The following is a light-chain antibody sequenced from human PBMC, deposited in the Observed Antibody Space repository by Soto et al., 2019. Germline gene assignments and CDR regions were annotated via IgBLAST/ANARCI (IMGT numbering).Light chain of an antibody. CDR1: QGISKY. Sequence: DIRMTQSPSSLSASVGDRVTITCRASQGISKYLAWYQQKPGKVPKLLIYAASTLQSGVPSRFSGSGSGTDLTLTISNLQPEDVATYYCQRYNSAPPDFGQGTRLEIK. V-gene: IGKV1-27*01. CDR3: QRYNSAPPD. CDR2: AAS. J-gene: IGKJ5*01.